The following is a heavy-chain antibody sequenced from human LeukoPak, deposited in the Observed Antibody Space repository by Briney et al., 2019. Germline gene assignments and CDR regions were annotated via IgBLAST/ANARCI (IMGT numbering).Heavy chain of an antibody. J-gene: IGHJ6*03. Sequence: SETLSLTCAVYGGSFSSFYWSRIRQSPGKGLEWIGEINESGRTNNNPSLKSRVTISIDTSKNQFSLNLTSVTVADTAVYYCARLRVVGHEYYYYMDVWGNGTTVTISS. D-gene: IGHD2-15*01. CDR3: ARLRVVGHEYYYYMDV. CDR2: INESGRT. CDR1: GGSFSSFY. V-gene: IGHV4-34*01.